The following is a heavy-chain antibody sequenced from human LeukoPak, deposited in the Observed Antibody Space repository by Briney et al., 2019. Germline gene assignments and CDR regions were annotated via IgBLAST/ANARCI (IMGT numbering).Heavy chain of an antibody. CDR3: ARDPPSTNGAYDY. CDR2: INPNSGGT. V-gene: IGHV1-2*02. Sequence: ASVKVSCKASGYTFTGYYMHWVRQAPGQGLEWMGWINPNSGGTNYAQKFQGRVTMTRDTSISTAYMELSRLRSDDTAVYYCARDPPSTNGAYDYWGQGTLVTVSS. J-gene: IGHJ4*02. CDR1: GYTFTGYY. D-gene: IGHD2-8*01.